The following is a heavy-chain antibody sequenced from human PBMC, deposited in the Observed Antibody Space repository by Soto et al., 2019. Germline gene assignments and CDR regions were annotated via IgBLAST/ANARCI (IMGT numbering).Heavy chain of an antibody. J-gene: IGHJ3*01. Sequence: GESRKISCKGSGYSFTSYWIGWVRQMPGKGLEWMGIIYPGDSDTRYSPPFQGQVTISADKSISTAYLQWSSLKASDTAMYYCESLGGYCRSTSCPGKGFARWGQWTLVTVTS. CDR2: IYPGDSDT. CDR3: ESLGGYCRSTSCPGKGFAR. CDR1: GYSFTSYW. V-gene: IGHV5-51*01. D-gene: IGHD2-2*03.